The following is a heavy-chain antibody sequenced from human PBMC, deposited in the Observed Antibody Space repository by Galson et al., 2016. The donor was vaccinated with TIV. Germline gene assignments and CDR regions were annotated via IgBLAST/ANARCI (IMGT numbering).Heavy chain of an antibody. Sequence: SLRLSCAASGLSVSINYMTWVRQAPGKGLEWVSLISDGGNTYYPASVKGRFTSSRDNSKNTLYLQMNNLRVEDTAVYYCARDRVVDATYYYYYYGMDVWGQGTAVTVSS. V-gene: IGHV3-66*02. J-gene: IGHJ6*02. CDR2: ISDGGNT. CDR3: ARDRVVDATYYYYYYGMDV. D-gene: IGHD2-15*01. CDR1: GLSVSINY.